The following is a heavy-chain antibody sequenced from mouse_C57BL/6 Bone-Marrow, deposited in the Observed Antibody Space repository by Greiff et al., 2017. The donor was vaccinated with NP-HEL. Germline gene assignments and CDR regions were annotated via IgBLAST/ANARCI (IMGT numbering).Heavy chain of an antibody. Sequence: EVQLVESGGDLVKPGGSLKLSCAASGFTFSSYGMSWVRQTPDKRLELVATISSGGSYPYYPDSVKGRFPMSIDNAKNTLYLYMSSLKSQDTAMYYCARHVSGNYVPYWYLDFWGTGTTVTVSS. V-gene: IGHV5-6*01. CDR1: GFTFSSYG. J-gene: IGHJ1*03. D-gene: IGHD2-1*01. CDR3: ARHVSGNYVPYWYLDF. CDR2: ISSGGSYP.